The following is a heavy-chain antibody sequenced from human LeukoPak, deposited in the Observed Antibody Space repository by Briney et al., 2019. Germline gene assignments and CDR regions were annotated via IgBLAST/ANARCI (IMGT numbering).Heavy chain of an antibody. CDR2: INHSGST. CDR1: GGSFIGYY. Sequence: SETLSLTCAVYGGSFIGYYWSWIRQPPGKGLEWIGEINHSGSTNYNPSLKSRVTISVDTSKNQFSLKLSSVTAADTAVYYCARSRLHSDFVKVFDYWGQGTLVTVSS. V-gene: IGHV4-34*01. CDR3: ARSRLHSDFVKVFDY. J-gene: IGHJ4*02. D-gene: IGHD4-11*01.